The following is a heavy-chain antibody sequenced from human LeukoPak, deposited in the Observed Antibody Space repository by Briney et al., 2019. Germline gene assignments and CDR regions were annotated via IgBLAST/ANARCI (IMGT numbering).Heavy chain of an antibody. V-gene: IGHV1-24*01. Sequence: ASVKVSCMVSGNTLSELTMHWVRQAPGKGLEWMGGFDPEHGETIYAQKFQGRVTMIEDTSADTAYMELSSLRSEDTAVYYCAIVGGNSWHYGFDVWGQGTMVTVSS. D-gene: IGHD4-23*01. CDR2: FDPEHGET. CDR1: GNTLSELT. CDR3: AIVGGNSWHYGFDV. J-gene: IGHJ3*01.